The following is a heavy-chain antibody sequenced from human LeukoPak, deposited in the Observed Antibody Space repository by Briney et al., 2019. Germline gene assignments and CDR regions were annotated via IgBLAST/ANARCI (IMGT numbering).Heavy chain of an antibody. CDR2: ISGSGGTT. D-gene: IGHD6-6*01. J-gene: IGHJ5*02. Sequence: PGGSLRLSCAASGFTFSSYGMNWVRQAPGKGLEWVSGISGSGGTTYYADSVKGRFSISRDNSKNTLYLQMNSLRAEDTAVYSCAKSSSPYNWFDPWGQGTLVTVSS. CDR3: AKSSSPYNWFDP. V-gene: IGHV3-23*01. CDR1: GFTFSSYG.